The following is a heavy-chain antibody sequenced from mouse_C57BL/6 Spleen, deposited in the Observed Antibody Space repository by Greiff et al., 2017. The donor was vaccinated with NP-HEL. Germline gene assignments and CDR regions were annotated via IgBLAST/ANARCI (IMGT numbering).Heavy chain of an antibody. J-gene: IGHJ1*03. CDR1: GYTFTDYN. CDR2: INPNNGGT. V-gene: IGHV1-18*01. Sequence: VQLKQSGPELVKPGASVKIPCKASGYTFTDYNMDWVKQSHGKSLEWIGDINPNNGGTIYNQKFKGKATLTVDKSSSTAYMELRSLTSEDTAVYYCARGYSNYWYFDVWGTGTTVTVSS. D-gene: IGHD2-5*01. CDR3: ARGYSNYWYFDV.